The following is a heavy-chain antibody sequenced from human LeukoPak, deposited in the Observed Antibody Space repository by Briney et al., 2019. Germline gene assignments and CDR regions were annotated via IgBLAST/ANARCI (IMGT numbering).Heavy chain of an antibody. CDR3: AREGGCSSTSCYGKVGWFDP. CDR2: ISAYNGNT. J-gene: IGHJ5*02. CDR1: GYTFTSYG. D-gene: IGHD2-2*01. V-gene: IGHV1-18*01. Sequence: ASVKVSCKASGYTFTSYGISWVRQAPGQGLEWMGWISAYNGNTNYAQKFQGRVTITADKSTNTAYMELSSLRSEDTAVYYCAREGGCSSTSCYGKVGWFDPWGQGTLVTVSS.